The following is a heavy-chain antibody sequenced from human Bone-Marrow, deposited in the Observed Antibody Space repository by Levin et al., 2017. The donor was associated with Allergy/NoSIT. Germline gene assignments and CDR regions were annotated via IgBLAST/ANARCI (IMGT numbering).Heavy chain of an antibody. D-gene: IGHD4-17*01. Sequence: PGGSLRLSCSASGFTFSGHVFHWVRQAPGKGLEWVTSISYDGSSKYYADSVKGRFSISRDNSKKTLSLQLNSLRAEDTAVYYCAPTVTTFFESWGQGTLVTVSS. CDR1: GFTFSGHV. CDR2: ISYDGSSK. J-gene: IGHJ4*02. V-gene: IGHV3-30-3*01. CDR3: APTVTTFFES.